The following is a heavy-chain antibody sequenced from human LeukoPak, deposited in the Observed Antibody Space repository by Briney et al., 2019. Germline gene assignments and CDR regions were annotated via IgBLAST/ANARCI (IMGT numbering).Heavy chain of an antibody. CDR1: GFTFSSYA. Sequence: GGSLRLSCAASGFTFSSYAMSWVRQAPGKGLEWVSAISGSGGSTYYADSVKGRFTISRDNSKNTLYLQMNSLRAEDTAVCYCAKDHRESLRFFDYWGQGTLVTVSS. J-gene: IGHJ4*02. D-gene: IGHD3-10*01. CDR3: AKDHRESLRFFDY. CDR2: ISGSGGST. V-gene: IGHV3-23*01.